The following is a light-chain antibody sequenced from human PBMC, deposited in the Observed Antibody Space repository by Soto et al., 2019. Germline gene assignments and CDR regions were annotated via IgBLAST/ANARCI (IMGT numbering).Light chain of an antibody. V-gene: IGLV2-14*01. J-gene: IGLJ2*01. CDR1: SSDIGTYNY. CDR3: SSYAGSNNLV. Sequence: QSALTQPASVSGSPGQSITISCTGTSSDIGTYNYVSWHQQHPGKVPKLMIYEVSNRPSGVSNRFSGSKSGNTASLAISGLQAEDEADYYCSSYAGSNNLVFGGGTKLTVL. CDR2: EVS.